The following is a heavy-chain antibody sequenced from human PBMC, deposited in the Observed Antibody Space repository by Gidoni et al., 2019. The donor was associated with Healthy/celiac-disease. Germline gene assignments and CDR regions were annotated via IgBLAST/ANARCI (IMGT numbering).Heavy chain of an antibody. V-gene: IGHV3-23*01. Sequence: EVQLLESGGGLVQPGGSLRLSCPASGFTFSSYAMSWVRQAPGKGLEWVSAISGSGGSTYYEDSVKGRFTISRDNSKNTLYLQMNSLRAEDTAVYYCAKDLNFWSGSGVFDPWGQGTLVTVSS. CDR3: AKDLNFWSGSGVFDP. CDR1: GFTFSSYA. J-gene: IGHJ5*02. CDR2: ISGSGGST. D-gene: IGHD3-3*01.